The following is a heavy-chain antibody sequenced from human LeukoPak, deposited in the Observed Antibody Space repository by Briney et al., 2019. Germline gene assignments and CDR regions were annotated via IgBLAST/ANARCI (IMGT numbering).Heavy chain of an antibody. CDR3: AIGTTGDYPPYFDS. Sequence: SETLSLTCTVSSGSITSYYWSWTRQPPGKGLEWIGYIYYSGSTKYNPSRKSRVTISADTSKNQFSLKLSSVTAADTAVYYCAIGTTGDYPPYFDSWGQGTLVTVSS. J-gene: IGHJ4*02. V-gene: IGHV4-59*01. CDR2: IYYSGST. D-gene: IGHD4-17*01. CDR1: SGSITSYY.